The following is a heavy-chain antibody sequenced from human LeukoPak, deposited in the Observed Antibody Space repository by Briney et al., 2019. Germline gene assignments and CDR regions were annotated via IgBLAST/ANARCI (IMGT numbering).Heavy chain of an antibody. V-gene: IGHV4-34*01. J-gene: IGHJ4*02. CDR3: VVNSARSRYGSY. D-gene: IGHD5-18*01. CDR1: GGSFSGYY. CDR2: INHSGST. Sequence: PSETLSLTCAVYGGSFSGYYWSWIRQPPGKGLEWIGEINHSGSTNYNPSLKSRVTISADTSKNQFSLKLSSVTAADTAVYYCVVNSARSRYGSYWGQGTLVTVSS.